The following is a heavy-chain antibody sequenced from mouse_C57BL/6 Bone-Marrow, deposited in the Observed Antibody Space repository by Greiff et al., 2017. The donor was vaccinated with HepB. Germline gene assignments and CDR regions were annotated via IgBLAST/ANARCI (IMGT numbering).Heavy chain of an antibody. CDR2: IHPNSGST. D-gene: IGHD1-1*01. J-gene: IGHJ4*01. CDR3: AGYYYGSFYAMYY. Sequence: QVQLQQPGAELVKPGASVKLSCKASGYTFTSYWMHWVKQRPGQGLEWIGMIHPNSGSTNYNEKFKSKATLTVDKSSSTAYMQLSSLTSEDSAVYYCAGYYYGSFYAMYYWGQGTSVTVSS. V-gene: IGHV1-64*01. CDR1: GYTFTSYW.